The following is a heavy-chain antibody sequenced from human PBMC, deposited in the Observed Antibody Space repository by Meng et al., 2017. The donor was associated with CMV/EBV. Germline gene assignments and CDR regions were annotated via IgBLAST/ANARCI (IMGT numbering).Heavy chain of an antibody. V-gene: IGHV3-21*01. CDR3: ARDGAQKRELRNWFDP. J-gene: IGHJ5*02. CDR2: ISSSSSYI. CDR1: GFTFSIYS. D-gene: IGHD1-26*01. Sequence: GESLKISCAASGFTFSIYSMNWVRQAPGKGLEWVSSISSSSSYIYYADSVKGRFTISRDNAKNSLYLQMNSLRAEDTAVYYCARDGAQKRELRNWFDPWGQGTLVTVSS.